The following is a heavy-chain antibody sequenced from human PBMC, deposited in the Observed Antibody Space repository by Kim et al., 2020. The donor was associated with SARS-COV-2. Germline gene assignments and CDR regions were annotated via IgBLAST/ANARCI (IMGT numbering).Heavy chain of an antibody. D-gene: IGHD3-16*01. CDR2: ISGSGDRT. CDR1: ESTFSNYA. Sequence: GGSLRLSCAASESTFSNYATSWARQAPGKGLEWVSTISGSGDRTHYADSVKGRFTISRDNFKNMLFLLMDSLRAEDTAIYYCDGADFWGQGTLVTVSS. CDR3: DGADF. V-gene: IGHV3-23*01. J-gene: IGHJ4*02.